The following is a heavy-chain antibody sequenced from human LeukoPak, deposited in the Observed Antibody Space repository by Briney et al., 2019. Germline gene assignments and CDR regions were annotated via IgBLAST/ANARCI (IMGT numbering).Heavy chain of an antibody. V-gene: IGHV3-74*01. CDR2: INSDGSST. CDR3: ARTYSGSYSALYYFEY. J-gene: IGHJ4*02. CDR1: GFTFSSYW. Sequence: GGSLRLSCAASGFTFSSYWMHWVRQAPGKGLVWVSRINSDGSSTSYADSVKGRFTISRDNAKNSLYLQMNSLRAEDTAVYYCARTYSGSYSALYYFEYWGQGTLVTVSS. D-gene: IGHD1-26*01.